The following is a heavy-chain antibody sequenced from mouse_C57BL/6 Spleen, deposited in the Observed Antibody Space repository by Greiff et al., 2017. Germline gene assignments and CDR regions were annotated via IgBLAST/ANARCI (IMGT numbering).Heavy chain of an antibody. CDR1: GYTFTSYC. CDR3: ARRRIYYGYDEEAFAY. D-gene: IGHD2-2*01. Sequence: VQLQQSGAELAKPGASVKLSCKASGYTFTSYCMHWVQQRPGQGLEWIGYINPSSGYTKYNQTFKDKATLTADKSSSTAYMQLSSLTYEDSAVYYCARRRIYYGYDEEAFAYWGQGTLVTVSA. CDR2: INPSSGYT. J-gene: IGHJ3*01. V-gene: IGHV1-7*01.